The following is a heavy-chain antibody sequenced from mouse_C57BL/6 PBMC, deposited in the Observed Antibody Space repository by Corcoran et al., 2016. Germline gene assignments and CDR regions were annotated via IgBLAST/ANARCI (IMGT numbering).Heavy chain of an antibody. Sequence: QVQLKQSGAELVRPGASVKLSCKASGYTFTDYYINWVKQRPGQGLEWIARIYPGSGNTYYNEKFKGKATLTAEKSSSTAYMQLSSLTSEDSAVYFCARGTTAAQATLLFDYWGQGTTLTVSS. D-gene: IGHD3-2*02. J-gene: IGHJ2*01. V-gene: IGHV1-76*01. CDR2: IYPGSGNT. CDR1: GYTFTDYY. CDR3: ARGTTAAQATLLFDY.